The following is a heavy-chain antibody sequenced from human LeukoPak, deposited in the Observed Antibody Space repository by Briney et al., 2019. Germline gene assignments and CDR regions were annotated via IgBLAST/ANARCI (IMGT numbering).Heavy chain of an antibody. CDR1: GYTFTGYY. V-gene: IGHV1-2*02. CDR2: INPNSGGT. Sequence: ASVKVSCKASGYTFTGYYMHWVRQAPGQGLEWMGWINPNSGGTNYAQKFQGRVTMTRDTSISTAYMELSRLRSDDTAVYYCARAAGTSSSWGIAAAAPFDYWGQGTLVTVSS. J-gene: IGHJ4*02. CDR3: ARAAGTSSSWGIAAAAPFDY. D-gene: IGHD6-13*01.